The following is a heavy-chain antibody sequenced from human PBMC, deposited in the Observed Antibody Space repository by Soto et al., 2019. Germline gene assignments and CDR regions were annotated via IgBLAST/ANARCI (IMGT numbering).Heavy chain of an antibody. Sequence: GGSLRLSCAASGFTFSSYAMSWVRQAPGKGLEWVSAISGSGDSTYYADSVKGRFTISRDYSKNTLYLQMNSLRAEDTAVYYCAKDSWFPGFGESSNWFDPWGQGTLVTVSS. CDR2: ISGSGDST. V-gene: IGHV3-23*01. CDR1: GFTFSSYA. D-gene: IGHD3-10*01. J-gene: IGHJ5*02. CDR3: AKDSWFPGFGESSNWFDP.